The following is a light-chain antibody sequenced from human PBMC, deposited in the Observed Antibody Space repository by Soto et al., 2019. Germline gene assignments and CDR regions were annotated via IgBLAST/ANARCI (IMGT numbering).Light chain of an antibody. Sequence: QTVVTQEPSLSVSRGGTVTLTCGLSSDSVSTSHSPSWYQQIPGQPPRTLMYSTNTRSYGVPDRFSGSIVGNKAALTITGARADDECDYYCVLYMGVGINWVFGGGTKLTVL. V-gene: IGLV8-61*01. CDR1: SDSVSTSHS. CDR2: STN. J-gene: IGLJ3*02. CDR3: VLYMGVGINWV.